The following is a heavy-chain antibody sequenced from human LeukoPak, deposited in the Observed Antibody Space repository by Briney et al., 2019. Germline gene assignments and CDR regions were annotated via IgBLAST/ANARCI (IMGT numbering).Heavy chain of an antibody. Sequence: SETLSLTCSVCGGSISDDFYYWGWLRQLPGKGLQWIASIYYSGNTYYNPSLRSRVTISRDTSKNQFFLTLTSVTAADTAVYFCARRPGSYESGHGDDNWGQGILVTVSA. CDR3: ARRPGSYESGHGDDN. J-gene: IGHJ4*02. CDR1: GGSISDDFYY. V-gene: IGHV4-39*01. D-gene: IGHD3-3*01. CDR2: IYYSGNT.